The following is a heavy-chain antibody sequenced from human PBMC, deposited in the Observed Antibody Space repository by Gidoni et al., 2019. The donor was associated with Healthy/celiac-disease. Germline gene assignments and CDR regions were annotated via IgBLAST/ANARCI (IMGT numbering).Heavy chain of an antibody. Sequence: EVQLVQSGAAVKQPGASLKISGKGSGYSFTSYWLGWVRQMPGTGLEWMGIIDPGDSDTSYSPSFQGQFTISAEKSISTAYLQWSSLKASDTAMYYCARDSANSGWGYRGQGTLVTVSS. D-gene: IGHD6-19*01. CDR2: IDPGDSDT. CDR3: ARDSANSGWGY. J-gene: IGHJ4*02. V-gene: IGHV5-51*01. CDR1: GYSFTSYW.